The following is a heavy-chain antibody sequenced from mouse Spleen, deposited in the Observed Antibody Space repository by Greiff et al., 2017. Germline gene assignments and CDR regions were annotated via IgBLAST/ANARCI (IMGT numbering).Heavy chain of an antibody. CDR2: ISSGGGNT. V-gene: IGHV5-9-3*01. CDR3: ARQGGYYFDY. J-gene: IGHJ2*01. CDR1: GFTFSSYA. Sequence: EVQGVESGGGLVKLGGSLKLSCAASGFTFSSYAMSWVRQTPEKRLEWVATISSGGGNTYYPDSVKGRFTISRDNAKNTLYLQMSSLKSEDTAMYYCARQGGYYFDYWGQGTTLTVSS. D-gene: IGHD1-1*02.